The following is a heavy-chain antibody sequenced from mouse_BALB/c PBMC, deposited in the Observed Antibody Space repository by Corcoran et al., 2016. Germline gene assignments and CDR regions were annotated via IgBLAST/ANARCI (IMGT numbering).Heavy chain of an antibody. CDR3: ARNYGSSYDWYFDV. CDR1: GYTSSSYW. J-gene: IGHJ1*01. CDR2: ILPGSGST. D-gene: IGHD1-1*01. V-gene: IGHV1-9*01. Sequence: QVQLQQSGAELMTPGASVKISCKATGYTSSSYWIEWVKQRPGHGLEWIGEILPGSGSTNYNEKFKGKATFTADTSSNTAYMQLSSLTSEDSAVYYCARNYGSSYDWYFDVWGAGTTVTVSS.